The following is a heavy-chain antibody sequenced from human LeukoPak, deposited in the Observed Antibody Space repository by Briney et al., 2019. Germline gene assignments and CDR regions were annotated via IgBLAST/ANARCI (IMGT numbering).Heavy chain of an antibody. CDR2: INTNTGDP. Sequence: ASVKVSCKAAGYTFTSYGMNWVRQAPGQGLEWMGWINTNTGDPTYAQGFTGRFVFSLDTSVCTAYLQISSLKAEDTAVYYCARKPRSTTIDYWGQGTLVTVSS. V-gene: IGHV7-4-1*02. J-gene: IGHJ4*02. D-gene: IGHD5/OR15-5a*01. CDR1: GYTFTSYG. CDR3: ARKPRSTTIDY.